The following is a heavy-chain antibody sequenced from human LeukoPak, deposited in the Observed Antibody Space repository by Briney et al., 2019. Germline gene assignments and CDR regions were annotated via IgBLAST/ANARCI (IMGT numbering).Heavy chain of an antibody. Sequence: GGSLRLSCAASGFTFDDYAMHWVRKAPGRGREWVSGISWNSGSIGYADSVKGRFTISRDNAKNSLYLQMNSLRAEDTALYYCAKSDLGATYIDYWGQGTLVTVSS. CDR3: AKSDLGATYIDY. V-gene: IGHV3-9*01. CDR1: GFTFDDYA. D-gene: IGHD1-26*01. J-gene: IGHJ4*02. CDR2: ISWNSGSI.